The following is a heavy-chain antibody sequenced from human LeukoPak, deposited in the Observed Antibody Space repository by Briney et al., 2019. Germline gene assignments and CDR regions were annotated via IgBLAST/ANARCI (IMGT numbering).Heavy chain of an antibody. D-gene: IGHD2-2*01. J-gene: IGHJ5*02. CDR3: ARACSTSYPRDNWFDP. Sequence: SVKVSCKASGGTFGSYAISWVRQAPGQGLEWMGRIIPIFGTANYAQKFQGRVTITTDESTSTAYMELSSLRSEDTAVYYCARACSTSYPRDNWFDPWGQGTLVTVSS. CDR2: IIPIFGTA. V-gene: IGHV1-69*05. CDR1: GGTFGSYA.